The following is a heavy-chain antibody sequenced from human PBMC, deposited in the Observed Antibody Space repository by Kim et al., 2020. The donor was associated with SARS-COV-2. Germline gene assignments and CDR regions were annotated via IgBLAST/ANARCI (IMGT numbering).Heavy chain of an antibody. Sequence: SVKVSCKASGGTFSSYAISWVRQAPGQGLEWMGGIIPIFGTANYAQKFQGRVTITADESTSTAYMELSSLRSEDTAVYYCARELFGGIAAAVYFDYWGQGTLVTVSS. D-gene: IGHD6-13*01. CDR3: ARELFGGIAAAVYFDY. CDR1: GGTFSSYA. J-gene: IGHJ4*02. V-gene: IGHV1-69*13. CDR2: IIPIFGTA.